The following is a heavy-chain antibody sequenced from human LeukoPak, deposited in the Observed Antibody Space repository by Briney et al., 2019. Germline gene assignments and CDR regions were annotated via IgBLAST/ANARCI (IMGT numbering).Heavy chain of an antibody. D-gene: IGHD6-13*01. CDR2: IYYSGST. V-gene: IGHV4-59*01. J-gene: IGHJ4*02. Sequence: PSETLSLTCTVSGGSISSYYWSWLRQPPGKGLEWIGYIYYSGSTNYNPSLKSRVTISVDTSKNQFSLKLSSVTAADTAVYYCARVYSSRSYYFDYWGQGTLVTVSS. CDR3: ARVYSSRSYYFDY. CDR1: GGSISSYY.